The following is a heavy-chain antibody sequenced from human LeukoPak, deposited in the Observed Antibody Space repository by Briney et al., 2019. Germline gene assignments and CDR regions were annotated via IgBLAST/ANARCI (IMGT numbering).Heavy chain of an antibody. CDR3: AKDGIAARPGGYYFDY. Sequence: GGSLRLSCAASGFTFSSYWMSWVRQAPGKGLEWVANIKQDGSEKYYVDSVKGRFTISRDNAKNSLYLQMNSLRAEDTAVYYCAKDGIAARPGGYYFDYWGQGTLVTVSS. J-gene: IGHJ4*02. V-gene: IGHV3-7*01. CDR2: IKQDGSEK. CDR1: GFTFSSYW. D-gene: IGHD6-6*01.